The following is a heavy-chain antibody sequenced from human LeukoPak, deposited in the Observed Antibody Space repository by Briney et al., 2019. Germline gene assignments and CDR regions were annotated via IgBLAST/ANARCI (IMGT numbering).Heavy chain of an antibody. V-gene: IGHV3-21*01. CDR2: ISSSSSYI. Sequence: PGGSLRLSCAASGFTFSSYGMHWVRQAPGKGLEWVSSISSSSSYIYYADSVKGRFTISRDNAKNSLYLQMNSLRAEDTAVYYCARVISGPGWYFDLWGRGTLVTVSS. CDR3: ARVISGPGWYFDL. D-gene: IGHD6-19*01. CDR1: GFTFSSYG. J-gene: IGHJ2*01.